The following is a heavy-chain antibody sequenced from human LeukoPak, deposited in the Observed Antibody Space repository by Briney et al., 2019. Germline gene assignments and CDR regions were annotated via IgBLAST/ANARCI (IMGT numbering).Heavy chain of an antibody. D-gene: IGHD1-26*01. Sequence: PSETLSLTCAVYGGSFSGYYWSWVRQAPGKGLEWVSAISGSGGSTYYADSVKGRFTISRDNSKNTLYLQMNSLRAEDTAVYYCAKTPPGRGPGRFDYWGQGTLVTVSS. CDR1: GGSFSGYY. V-gene: IGHV3-23*01. CDR2: ISGSGGST. J-gene: IGHJ4*02. CDR3: AKTPPGRGPGRFDY.